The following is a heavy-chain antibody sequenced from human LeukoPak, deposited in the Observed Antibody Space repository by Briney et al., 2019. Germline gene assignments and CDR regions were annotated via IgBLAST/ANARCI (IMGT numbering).Heavy chain of an antibody. D-gene: IGHD3/OR15-3a*01. CDR3: ARGYYDFCTYTVDP. V-gene: IGHV3-74*03. CDR1: GFTFSSYW. CDR2: IKSDGTRT. J-gene: IGHJ5*02. Sequence: GGSLRLSCAASGFTFSSYWMHWVRQAPGKGLVWVSRIKSDGTRTTYADSVKGRFTISRDNAKNTLYLQMNSLRAEDTAIYYCARGYYDFCTYTVDPWGQGTLVTVSS.